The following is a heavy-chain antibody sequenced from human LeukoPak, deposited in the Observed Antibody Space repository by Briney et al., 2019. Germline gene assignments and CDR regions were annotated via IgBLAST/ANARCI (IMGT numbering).Heavy chain of an antibody. CDR1: GFQFSAYG. J-gene: IGHJ4*02. Sequence: AGGSLRLSCRASGFQFSAYGLNWVRQSPGKGLQWISYMSSTVTIIYYGDSVEGRFTISRDNARNSLALQMHSLRPEDTAVYYCARDLDELGGNLRRELAFWGQGTLITVSS. CDR3: ARDLDELGGNLRRELAF. V-gene: IGHV3-48*03. CDR2: MSSTVTII. D-gene: IGHD4-23*01.